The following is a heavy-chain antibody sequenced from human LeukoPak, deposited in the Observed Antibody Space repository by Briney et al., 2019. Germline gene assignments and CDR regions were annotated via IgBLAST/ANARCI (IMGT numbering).Heavy chain of an antibody. Sequence: GGSLRLSCAASGFTFSNYAMSWVRQAPGKGLEWVSSITCGSSYRFYADSVKGRFTISRDNAKNSLYLQMNSLRAEDTAVYYCARDPYSGSYGNYYYYFMDVWGKGTTVTISS. D-gene: IGHD1-26*01. J-gene: IGHJ6*03. V-gene: IGHV3-21*01. CDR2: ITCGSSYR. CDR1: GFTFSNYA. CDR3: ARDPYSGSYGNYYYYFMDV.